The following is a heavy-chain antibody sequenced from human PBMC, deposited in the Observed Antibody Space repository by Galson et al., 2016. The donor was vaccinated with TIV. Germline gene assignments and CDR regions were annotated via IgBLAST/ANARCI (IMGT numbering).Heavy chain of an antibody. V-gene: IGHV3-33*01. CDR1: GFTFTSYG. D-gene: IGHD1-1*01. Sequence: SLRISCAASGFTFTSYGMHWVRQAPGKGLEWVAVIWYDGSNKYYADSVKGRSTISRDTSKNTLYLQMNSLRADDTAVYYCARSSSKAGTTDPDSWGQGTLVTISS. CDR2: IWYDGSNK. J-gene: IGHJ5*02. CDR3: ARSSSKAGTTDPDS.